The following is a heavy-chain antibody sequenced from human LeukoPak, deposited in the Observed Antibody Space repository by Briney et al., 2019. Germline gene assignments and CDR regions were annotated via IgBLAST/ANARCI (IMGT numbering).Heavy chain of an antibody. CDR3: ARGDCSYASCYHIGAFDI. CDR1: GGSISSYY. CDR2: IYYSGST. D-gene: IGHD2-2*01. Sequence: KPSETRSLTCTVSGGSISSYYWSWIRQPPGKGLEWIGYIYYSGSTNYNPSLKSRVTISVDTSKNQFSLKLSSVTAADTAVYYCARGDCSYASCYHIGAFDIWGQGTMVTVSS. J-gene: IGHJ3*02. V-gene: IGHV4-59*12.